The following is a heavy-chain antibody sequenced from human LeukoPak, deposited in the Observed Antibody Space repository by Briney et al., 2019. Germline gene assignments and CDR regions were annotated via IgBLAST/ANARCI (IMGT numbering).Heavy chain of an antibody. J-gene: IGHJ5*02. CDR2: ISSSSSYI. Sequence: PGGSLRLSCAASGFTFSSYSMNWVRQAPGKGLEWVSSISSSSSYIYYADSVKGRFTISRDNAKNSLYLQMNSLRAEDTAVYYCAREPGWDGGDWFDPWGQGTLVTVSS. CDR1: GFTFSSYS. D-gene: IGHD3-16*01. CDR3: AREPGWDGGDWFDP. V-gene: IGHV3-21*01.